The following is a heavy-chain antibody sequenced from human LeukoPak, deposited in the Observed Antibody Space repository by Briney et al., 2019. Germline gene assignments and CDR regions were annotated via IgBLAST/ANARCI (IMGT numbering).Heavy chain of an antibody. CDR2: ISSSSSYI. CDR3: ARGSMVRGVADAFDI. J-gene: IGHJ3*02. D-gene: IGHD3-10*01. V-gene: IGHV3-21*01. Sequence: GRSLRLSCAASGFTFSSYSMNWVRQAPGKGLEWASSISSSSSYIDYADSVNGRFTISRDNAKNSLYLQMNSLRAEDTAVYYCARGSMVRGVADAFDIWGQGTMVTVSS. CDR1: GFTFSSYS.